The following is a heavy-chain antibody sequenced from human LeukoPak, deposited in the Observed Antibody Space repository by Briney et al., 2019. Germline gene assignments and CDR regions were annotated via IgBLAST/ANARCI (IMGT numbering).Heavy chain of an antibody. D-gene: IGHD4-17*01. V-gene: IGHV1-18*01. CDR3: ARHFRTVTTLYYFDY. CDR1: GYTFTSYG. J-gene: IGHJ4*02. CDR2: ISAYNGNT. Sequence: GASVKVSCKASGYTFTSYGISWVRQAPGQGLEWMGWISAYNGNTNYAQKLQGRVTMTTDTSTSTAYKELRSLRSDDTAVYYCARHFRTVTTLYYFDYWGQGTLVTVSS.